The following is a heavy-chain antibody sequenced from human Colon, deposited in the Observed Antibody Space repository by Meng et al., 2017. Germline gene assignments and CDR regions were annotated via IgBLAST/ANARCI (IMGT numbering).Heavy chain of an antibody. J-gene: IGHJ5*02. CDR3: VRSSGWVKTGFDP. CDR1: GGSISTSGYY. Sequence: QPQLQESGPGLVKPSEALALTCSVSGGSISTSGYYWGWIPQPPGKGLEWIGSIGHSGFTYYTPSLKSRVPVSIDTSRNQFSLWLTSVTAADTAVYYCVRSSGWVKTGFDPWGQGTLVTVSS. D-gene: IGHD6-19*01. CDR2: IGHSGFT. V-gene: IGHV4-39*01.